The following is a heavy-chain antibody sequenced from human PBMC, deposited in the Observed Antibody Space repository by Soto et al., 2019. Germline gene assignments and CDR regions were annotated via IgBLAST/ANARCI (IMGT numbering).Heavy chain of an antibody. D-gene: IGHD1-26*01. V-gene: IGHV4-59*01. CDR3: ARGGGVGATIPF. CDR1: GGSISSYY. J-gene: IGHJ4*02. CDR2: IYYSGST. Sequence: SETLSLTCTVSGGSISSYYWSWIRQPPGKGLEWIGYIYYSGSTNYNPSLKSRVTISVDTSKNQFSLKLSSVTAADTAVYYCARGGGVGATIPFWGQGTLVTVSS.